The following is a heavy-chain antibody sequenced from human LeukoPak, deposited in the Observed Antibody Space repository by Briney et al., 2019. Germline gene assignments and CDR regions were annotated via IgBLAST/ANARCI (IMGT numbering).Heavy chain of an antibody. Sequence: ASVKVSCKASGYTFTSYGMNWVRQAPGQGLEWMGWIDTNTDNPTYAQGFTGRFVFSLDTSVNTAYLQISSLKAEDTAVYYCARLFDYGDYPYFDYWGQATLVTVSS. CDR3: ARLFDYGDYPYFDY. D-gene: IGHD4-17*01. CDR2: IDTNTDNP. CDR1: GYTFTSYG. V-gene: IGHV7-4-1*02. J-gene: IGHJ4*02.